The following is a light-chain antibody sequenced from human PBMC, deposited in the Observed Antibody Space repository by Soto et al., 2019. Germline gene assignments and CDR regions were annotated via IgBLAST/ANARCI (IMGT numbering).Light chain of an antibody. CDR3: MQALQIRVE. Sequence: DSVMTQFPLSLSVTPGEPASISCRSSQSLLHSNGYNYLDWYVQKPGQSPQLLIYLGSNRASGVPDRFSGRGSGKDFTLKNSRVEAEDVGVYYCMQALQIRVEFGQGTKVEIK. V-gene: IGKV2-28*01. CDR1: QSLLHSNGYNY. CDR2: LGS. J-gene: IGKJ1*01.